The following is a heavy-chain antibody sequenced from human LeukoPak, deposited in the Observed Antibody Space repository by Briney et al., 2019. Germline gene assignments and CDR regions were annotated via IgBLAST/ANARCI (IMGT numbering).Heavy chain of an antibody. V-gene: IGHV3-23*01. J-gene: IGHJ4*02. D-gene: IGHD3-22*01. Sequence: GGSLRLSCAASGFTFSSYAMSWVRQAPGEGLEWVSAISGSGGSTYYADSVKGRFTISRDNSKNTLYLQMNSLRAEDTAVYYCAKGAFTMIVVVANFDYWGQGTLVTVSS. CDR2: ISGSGGST. CDR3: AKGAFTMIVVVANFDY. CDR1: GFTFSSYA.